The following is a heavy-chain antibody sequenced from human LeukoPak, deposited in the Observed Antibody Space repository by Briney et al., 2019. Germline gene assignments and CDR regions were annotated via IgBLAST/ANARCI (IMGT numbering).Heavy chain of an antibody. V-gene: IGHV3-23*01. D-gene: IGHD3-3*01. Sequence: GGSLRLSCAASGFMFSNDDMHWVRQSPGKRLEWVSGVSGSGGRTYCAQSVKGRFTITRDNSKNTLFLQMNSLRVDDTAVYYCAKRTGYDFWRGYYYFDSWGQGTLVAVSS. J-gene: IGHJ4*02. CDR3: AKRTGYDFWRGYYYFDS. CDR2: VSGSGGRT. CDR1: GFMFSNDD.